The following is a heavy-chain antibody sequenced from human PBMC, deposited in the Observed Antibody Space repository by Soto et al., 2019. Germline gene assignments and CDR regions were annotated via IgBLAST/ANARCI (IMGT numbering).Heavy chain of an antibody. CDR1: GFTFSSYA. Sequence: EVQLLGSGGGLVQPGGSLRLSCAASGFTFSSYAMSWVRQAPGKGLEWVSAISGSGGSTYYADSVKGRFTIARDNFKNTLYLQMNSLRVEDTAVYYCAKDESRRNRRYFDLWGRGTLVTVSS. CDR2: ISGSGGST. J-gene: IGHJ2*01. D-gene: IGHD4-4*01. CDR3: AKDESRRNRRYFDL. V-gene: IGHV3-23*01.